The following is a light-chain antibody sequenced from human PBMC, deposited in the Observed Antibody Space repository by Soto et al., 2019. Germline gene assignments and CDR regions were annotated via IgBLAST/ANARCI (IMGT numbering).Light chain of an antibody. CDR2: EVS. V-gene: IGLV2-18*02. J-gene: IGLJ1*01. Sequence: LTEASSVSGSPGQCRIISRTGTNSHMCSYDRVSWYQQPQGTAPRLMIYEVSNRPSGVPDRFSGSKSGNTASLTISGLQPEDETDYYCTSFTTSKTYIFGTGTKVTVL. CDR3: TSFTTSKTYI. CDR1: NSHMCSYDR.